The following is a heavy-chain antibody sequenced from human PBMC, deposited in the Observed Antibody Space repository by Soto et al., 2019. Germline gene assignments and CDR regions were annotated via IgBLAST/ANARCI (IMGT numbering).Heavy chain of an antibody. CDR2: ISYDGDNE. Sequence: QVQLVESGGGVVQPGRSLRLSCAASGFTFRNDAMHWVRQAPGKGLEWLAIISYDGDNEYYADSVRGRFTISRDNSKNTLYLQSNNLRHEHTAVYYCAKDGGPVYCNSPGCSTKHFDYWGQGTLVTVSS. CDR1: GFTFRNDA. J-gene: IGHJ4*02. D-gene: IGHD2-2*02. CDR3: AKDGGPVYCNSPGCSTKHFDY. V-gene: IGHV3-30*18.